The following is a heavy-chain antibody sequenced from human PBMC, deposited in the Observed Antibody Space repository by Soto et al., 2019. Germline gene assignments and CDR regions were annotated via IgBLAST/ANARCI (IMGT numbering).Heavy chain of an antibody. J-gene: IGHJ6*02. Sequence: GGSLRLSCAASGFTFSSYGMHWVRQAPGKGLEWVAVISYDGSNKYYADSVKGRFTISRDNSKNTLYLQMNSLRAEDTAIYYCAKAATYCSSTSCLRPANPDVWGQGTTVTVSS. CDR2: ISYDGSNK. CDR3: AKAATYCSSTSCLRPANPDV. CDR1: GFTFSSYG. V-gene: IGHV3-30*18. D-gene: IGHD2-2*01.